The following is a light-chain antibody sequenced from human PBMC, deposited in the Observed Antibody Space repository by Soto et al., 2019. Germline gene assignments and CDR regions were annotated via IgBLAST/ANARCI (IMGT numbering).Light chain of an antibody. V-gene: IGKV3-15*01. J-gene: IGKJ4*01. Sequence: EVLMTQSPAPLAVSPGGRAPLSCRASQSISCTLAWYKQKPGQAPRLLIYGASTRATGFPARFSGTGSGTDVTLTLSSLQSEDFAVYYCQQYDNLPLTFGGGTKVDIK. CDR1: QSISCT. CDR2: GAS. CDR3: QQYDNLPLT.